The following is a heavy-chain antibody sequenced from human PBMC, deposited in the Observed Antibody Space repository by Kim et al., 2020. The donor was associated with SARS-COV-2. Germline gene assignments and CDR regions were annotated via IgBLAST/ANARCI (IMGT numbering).Heavy chain of an antibody. J-gene: IGHJ2*01. V-gene: IGHV5-51*01. Sequence: GESLKISCKGSGYSFTSYWIGWVRQMPGKGLEWMGIIYPGDYDTRYSPSFQGQVTISADKSISTAYLQWSSLKASDTAMYYCARHWAAAGTRSWYFDLWGRVTLVTVSS. D-gene: IGHD6-13*01. CDR2: IYPGDYDT. CDR3: ARHWAAAGTRSWYFDL. CDR1: GYSFTSYW.